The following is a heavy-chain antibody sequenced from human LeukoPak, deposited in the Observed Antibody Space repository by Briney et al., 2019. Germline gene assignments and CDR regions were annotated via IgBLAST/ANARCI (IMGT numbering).Heavy chain of an antibody. D-gene: IGHD3-3*01. CDR3: ARSYYDFWSGYYTFDY. Sequence: SETLSLTCTVSGGSISSYYWSWIRQPAGKGPEWIGRIYTSGSTNYNPSLKSRVTISVDTSKNQFSLKLSSVTAADTAVYYCARSYYDFWSGYYTFDYWGQGTLVTVSS. V-gene: IGHV4-4*07. J-gene: IGHJ4*02. CDR1: GGSISSYY. CDR2: IYTSGST.